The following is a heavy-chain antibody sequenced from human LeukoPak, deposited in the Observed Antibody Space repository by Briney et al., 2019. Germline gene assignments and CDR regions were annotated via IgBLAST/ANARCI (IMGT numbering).Heavy chain of an antibody. D-gene: IGHD6-19*01. Sequence: GGSLRLSCAASGFTFSSYWMSWVRQAPGKGLEWVANIKQDGSEKYYVDSVKGRFTISRDNAKNSLYLQMNSLRAEDTAVYYCAKEGGWYPTTPNLDYWGQGTLVTVSS. V-gene: IGHV3-7*03. CDR1: GFTFSSYW. CDR3: AKEGGWYPTTPNLDY. J-gene: IGHJ4*02. CDR2: IKQDGSEK.